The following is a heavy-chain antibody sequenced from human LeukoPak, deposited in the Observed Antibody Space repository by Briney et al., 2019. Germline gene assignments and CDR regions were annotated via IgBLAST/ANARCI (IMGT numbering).Heavy chain of an antibody. D-gene: IGHD3-3*01. CDR1: GFSFSSHG. CDR2: IIGGAGST. V-gene: IGHV3-23*01. Sequence: GGSLRLSCAASGFSFSSHGMSWVRQAPGKGLEWVSGIIGGAGSTYYADSVKGRFTISRDNSKNTLYLQMNSLRAEDTAIYYCARDERLLSFLKWGQGTLVTVSS. CDR3: ARDERLLSFLK. J-gene: IGHJ4*02.